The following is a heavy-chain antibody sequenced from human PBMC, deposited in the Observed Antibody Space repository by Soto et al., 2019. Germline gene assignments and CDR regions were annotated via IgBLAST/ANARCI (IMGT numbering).Heavy chain of an antibody. CDR3: VHRLYASGRPNWFDP. J-gene: IGHJ5*02. CDR2: IYWNDDK. V-gene: IGHV2-5*01. Sequence: SGPTLVNPTQTLTLTCTFSGVSLSTSGMGVGWIRQPPGKALEWLALIYWNDDKRYSPSLNSRLTITKDTSKNQVVLTMTNMDPVATAPYYCVHRLYASGRPNWFDPWRQGTLVTVSS. D-gene: IGHD3-10*01. CDR1: GVSLSTSGMG.